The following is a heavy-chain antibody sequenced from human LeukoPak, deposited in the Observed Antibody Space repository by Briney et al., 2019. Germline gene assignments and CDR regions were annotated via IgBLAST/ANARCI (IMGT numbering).Heavy chain of an antibody. CDR1: GGFISSYY. V-gene: IGHV4-59*01. CDR3: ARFCTSTNCYTNWFDP. J-gene: IGHJ5*02. CDR2: IYYSGST. D-gene: IGHD2-2*01. Sequence: SETLSLTCTVSGGFISSYYWSWIRQPPGKGLEWIGSIYYSGSTNYNPSLKSRVTISVDTSKNQFSLKLSSVTAADTAVYYCARFCTSTNCYTNWFDPWGQGTLVTVSS.